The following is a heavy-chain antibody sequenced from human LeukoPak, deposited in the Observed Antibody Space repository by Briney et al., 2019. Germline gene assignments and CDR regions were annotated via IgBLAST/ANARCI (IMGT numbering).Heavy chain of an antibody. CDR2: ISYDGSNK. CDR1: GFTFSSYA. D-gene: IGHD3-3*01. J-gene: IGHJ6*03. Sequence: GGTLRLSCAASGFTFSSYAMHWVRQAPGKGLEWVAVISYDGSNKYYADSVKGRFTISRDNSKNTLYLQMNSLRAEDTAVYYCARDFYDFWSGTYYYYYYMDVWGKETTVTVSS. CDR3: ARDFYDFWSGTYYYYYYMDV. V-gene: IGHV3-30*04.